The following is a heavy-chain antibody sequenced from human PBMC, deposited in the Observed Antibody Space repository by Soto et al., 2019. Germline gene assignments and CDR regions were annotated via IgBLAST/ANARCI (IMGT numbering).Heavy chain of an antibody. CDR1: GFSFRRYL. CDR2: VWYDGSNN. V-gene: IGHV3-33*01. J-gene: IGHJ4*02. Sequence: QEQLVESGGGVVQPGRSLRLSCTASGFSFRRYLMHWVRQAPGKGLEWVAVVWYDGSNNYYADSLKGRFTISRDNSNSTLYLEMNSLRPEDTAVYYCAREGVGSDHDTALHLWGQGTQVIVSS. D-gene: IGHD1-26*01. CDR3: AREGVGSDHDTALHL.